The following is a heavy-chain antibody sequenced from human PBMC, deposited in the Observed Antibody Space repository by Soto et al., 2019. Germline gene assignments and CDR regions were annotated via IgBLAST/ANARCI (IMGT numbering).Heavy chain of an antibody. CDR1: GFTFSQDE. J-gene: IGHJ4*01. D-gene: IGHD6-19*01. CDR2: IKSKVRGGTK. Sequence: EVQLVESGGGLVQPGGSLRLSCAASGFTFSQDEMSWVRQAPGKGLEWVCRIKSKVRGGTKDYAATVQDTFIIANDNTRKSLHMHMNSQKDAAAAYYYCTTVIAVPGTDFWGHGTPVTVSS. V-gene: IGHV3-15*01. CDR3: TTVIAVPGTDF.